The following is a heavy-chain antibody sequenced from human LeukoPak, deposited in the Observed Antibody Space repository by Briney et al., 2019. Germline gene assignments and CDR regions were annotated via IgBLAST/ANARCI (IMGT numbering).Heavy chain of an antibody. CDR3: AKGVATITSSGGYYGMDV. Sequence: PGGSLRLSCAASGFTFSSYGMHCVRQAPGKGLEWVAVISYDGSNKYYAGSVKGRFTISRDNSKNTLYLQMNSLRAEDTAVYYCAKGVATITSSGGYYGMDVWGQGTTVTVSS. CDR1: GFTFSSYG. V-gene: IGHV3-30*18. CDR2: ISYDGSNK. D-gene: IGHD5-12*01. J-gene: IGHJ6*02.